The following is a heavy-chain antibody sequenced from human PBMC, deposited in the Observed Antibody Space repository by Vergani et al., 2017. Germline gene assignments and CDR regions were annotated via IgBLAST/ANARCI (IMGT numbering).Heavy chain of an antibody. Sequence: QLQLQESGPGLVKPSETLSLTCTVSGGSISSSTYYWGWIRQPPGKGLEWIGSMYYSGSTYYNPSLKRRVTISVDTSENQFSLRLRSVTAADTAVYYCARSAYCGGDCYSNYYYYYMDVWGKGP. CDR1: GGSISSSTYY. V-gene: IGHV4-39*07. J-gene: IGHJ6*03. CDR2: MYYSGST. CDR3: ARSAYCGGDCYSNYYYYYMDV. D-gene: IGHD2-21*01.